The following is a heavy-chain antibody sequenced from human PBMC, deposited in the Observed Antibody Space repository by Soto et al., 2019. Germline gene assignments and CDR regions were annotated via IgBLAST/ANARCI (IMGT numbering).Heavy chain of an antibody. J-gene: IGHJ4*02. CDR3: AASAVAGYDY. D-gene: IGHD6-19*01. V-gene: IGHV4-59*01. CDR2: IYYSGST. CDR1: GGSISSYY. Sequence: SETLSLTCTVSGGSISSYYWSWIRQPPGKGLEWIGYIYYSGSTNYNPSLKSRVTISVDTSKNQFSLKLSSVTAADTAVYYCAASAVAGYDYWGQGTLVTVSS.